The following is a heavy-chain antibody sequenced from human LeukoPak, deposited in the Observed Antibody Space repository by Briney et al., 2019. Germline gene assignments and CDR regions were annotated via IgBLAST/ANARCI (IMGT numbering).Heavy chain of an antibody. CDR3: ARDSASGYSYGTPNYGMDV. Sequence: GGSLTLSCAASGFTFYDYGMSWVRHAPGKGLEWVSGINWDGASTAYADSVKGRFTISRDNAKNSLYLQMNSLRAEDTALYHCARDSASGYSYGTPNYGMDVWGQGTTVTVSS. CDR2: INWDGAST. D-gene: IGHD5-18*01. V-gene: IGHV3-20*01. J-gene: IGHJ6*02. CDR1: GFTFYDYG.